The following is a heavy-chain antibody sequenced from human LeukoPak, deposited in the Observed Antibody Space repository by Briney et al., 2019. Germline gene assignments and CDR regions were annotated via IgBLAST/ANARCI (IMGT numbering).Heavy chain of an antibody. CDR2: ISDSGSTI. D-gene: IGHD3-3*01. Sequence: GGSLRLSCAASGFTFSSYEMNWVRQAPGKGLEWVSYISDSGSTIYYADSVKGRFTIPRDNAKNSLYLQMNSLRAEDTAVYYCARDYRESAIFGVVYGIDYWGQGTLVTVSS. CDR3: ARDYRESAIFGVVYGIDY. CDR1: GFTFSSYE. J-gene: IGHJ4*02. V-gene: IGHV3-48*03.